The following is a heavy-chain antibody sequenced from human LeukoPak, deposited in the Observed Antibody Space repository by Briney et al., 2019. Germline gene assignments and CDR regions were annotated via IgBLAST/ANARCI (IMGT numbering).Heavy chain of an antibody. Sequence: GGSLRLSCVASGFSFSSYVMNWVRQAPGKGLEWVSSISSSSSYIYYADSVKGRFTISRDNARNSLYLQMNSLRAEDTAVYYCARGSPYYDILTGYSWFDPWGQGTLVTVSS. V-gene: IGHV3-21*01. CDR1: GFSFSSYV. CDR3: ARGSPYYDILTGYSWFDP. CDR2: ISSSSSYI. J-gene: IGHJ5*02. D-gene: IGHD3-9*01.